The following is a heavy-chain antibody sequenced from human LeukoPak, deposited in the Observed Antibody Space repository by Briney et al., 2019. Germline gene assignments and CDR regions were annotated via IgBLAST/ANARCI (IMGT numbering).Heavy chain of an antibody. CDR1: GFTFSSYG. V-gene: IGHV3-30*18. J-gene: IGHJ6*02. Sequence: GGSLRLSCAASGFTFSSYGMHWVRQAPGKGLEWVAVISYDGSNKSYADSVKGRFTISRDNSKNTLYLQMNSLRAEDTAVYYCAKSYSSGWYHYYYGMDVWGQGTTVTVSS. CDR3: AKSYSSGWYHYYYGMDV. CDR2: ISYDGSNK. D-gene: IGHD6-19*01.